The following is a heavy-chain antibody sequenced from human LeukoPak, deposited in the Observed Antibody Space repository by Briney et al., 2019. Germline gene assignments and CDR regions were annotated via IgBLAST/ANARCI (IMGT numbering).Heavy chain of an antibody. CDR2: ISAYNGNT. J-gene: IGHJ3*02. CDR1: GYTFTSYG. CDR3: ARDCTNGVCYTEDAFDI. V-gene: IGHV1-18*03. D-gene: IGHD2-8*01. Sequence: GASVKVSCKASGYTFTSYGISWVRQAPGQGLEWMGWISAYNGNTNYAQKLQGRVTMTTDTSTSTAYMELRSLRSDDMAVYYCARDCTNGVCYTEDAFDIWAKGQWAPSLQ.